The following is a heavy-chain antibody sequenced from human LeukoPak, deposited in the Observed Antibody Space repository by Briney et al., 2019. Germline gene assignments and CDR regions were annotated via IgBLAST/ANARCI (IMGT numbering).Heavy chain of an antibody. CDR2: IKQDGSEK. CDR1: GFTFSSYW. Sequence: WVSLRLSCSASGFTFSSYWMIWVRQAPGKGLEGVANIKQDGSEKDYVDSVKVRFTISRDNAKNHLHLHMQSLRAEDTAVYYCARDLRRWELLRYYYGMDVWGQGTTVTVSS. V-gene: IGHV3-7*01. J-gene: IGHJ6*02. D-gene: IGHD1-26*01. CDR3: ARDLRRWELLRYYYGMDV.